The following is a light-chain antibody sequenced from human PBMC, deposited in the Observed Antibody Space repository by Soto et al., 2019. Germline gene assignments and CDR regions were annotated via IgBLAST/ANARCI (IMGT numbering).Light chain of an antibody. J-gene: IGLJ2*01. CDR2: DVS. V-gene: IGLV2-14*01. CDR3: SSYTSSSTPRVV. Sequence: QSVLTQPASVSGSPGQSITISCTGTSSEVGGYNYVSWYQQHPGKAPKLMIYDVSNRPSGVSNRFSGSKSGNTASLTISGLQAEDEADYYCSSYTSSSTPRVVFGGGTKLTVL. CDR1: SSEVGGYNY.